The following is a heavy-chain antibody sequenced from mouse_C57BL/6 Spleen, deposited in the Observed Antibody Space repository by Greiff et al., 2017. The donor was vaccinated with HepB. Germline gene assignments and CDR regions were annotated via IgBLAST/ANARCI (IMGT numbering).Heavy chain of an antibody. CDR2: INPSNGGT. CDR1: GYTFTSYW. Sequence: QVQLKQPGTELVKPGASVKLSCKASGYTFTSYWMHWVKQRPGQGLEWIGNINPSNGGTNYNEKFKSKATLTVDKSSSTAYMQLSSLTSEDSAVYYCARSRGGYYGGYFDVWGTGTTVTVSS. J-gene: IGHJ1*03. CDR3: ARSRGGYYGGYFDV. V-gene: IGHV1-53*01. D-gene: IGHD2-3*01.